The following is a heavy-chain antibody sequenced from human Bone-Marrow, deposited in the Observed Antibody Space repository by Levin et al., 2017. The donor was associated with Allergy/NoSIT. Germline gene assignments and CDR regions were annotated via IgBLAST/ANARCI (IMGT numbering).Heavy chain of an antibody. V-gene: IGHV4-4*07. Sequence: SETLSLTCTVSGGSIRSYYWSWIRQPAGKGLEWIGRIFPSGTTSYNPSLTSRVTMSVETSKTQFSLNLNSVTAADTAVYYCARRGIYRYFDYWGQGTLVTVSS. CDR2: IFPSGTT. D-gene: IGHD1-14*01. CDR3: ARRGIYRYFDY. J-gene: IGHJ4*02. CDR1: GGSIRSYY.